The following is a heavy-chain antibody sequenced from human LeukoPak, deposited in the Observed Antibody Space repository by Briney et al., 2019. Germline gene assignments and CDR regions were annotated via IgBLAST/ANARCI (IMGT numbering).Heavy chain of an antibody. D-gene: IGHD3-9*01. CDR3: AADLNILRYLTPDAFDI. J-gene: IGHJ3*02. V-gene: IGHV1-58*02. CDR1: GFTFTSSA. Sequence: SVKVSCKASGFTFTSSAMQWVRQARGQRLEWIGWIVVGSGNTNYAQKFQERVTITRDMSTSTAYMELSSLRSEDTAVYYCAADLNILRYLTPDAFDIWGQGTMVTVSS. CDR2: IVVGSGNT.